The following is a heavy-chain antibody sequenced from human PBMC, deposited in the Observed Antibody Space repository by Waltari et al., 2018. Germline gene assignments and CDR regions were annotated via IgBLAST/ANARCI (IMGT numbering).Heavy chain of an antibody. J-gene: IGHJ3*02. CDR1: GGIFSSYA. D-gene: IGHD3-3*01. V-gene: IGHV1-69*01. CDR2: IIPIFGTA. CDR3: ARASPSVTIFGVVIIAFDI. Sequence: QVQLVQSGAEVKKPGSSVTFSCKPSGGIFSSYATSSVPQAPGPRLEWMGGIIPIFGTANYAQKFQGRVTITADESTSTAYMELSSLRSEDTAVYYCARASPSVTIFGVVIIAFDIWGQGTMVTVSS.